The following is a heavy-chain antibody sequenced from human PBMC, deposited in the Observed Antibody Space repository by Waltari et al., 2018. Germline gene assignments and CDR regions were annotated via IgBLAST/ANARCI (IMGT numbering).Heavy chain of an antibody. CDR2: ISSSSSYI. V-gene: IGHV3-21*01. Sequence: EVQLVESGGGLVKPGGSLRLSCAASGFTFSSYSINWVRQAPGKGLEWVSSISSSSSYIYYADSVKGRFTISRDNAKKSLFLQMNSLRAEDTAVYYCARGGRSYYFDYWGQGTLVTVSS. J-gene: IGHJ4*02. CDR3: ARGGRSYYFDY. CDR1: GFTFSSYS.